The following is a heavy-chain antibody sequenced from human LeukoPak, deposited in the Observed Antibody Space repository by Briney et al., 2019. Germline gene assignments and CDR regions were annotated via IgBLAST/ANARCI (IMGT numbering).Heavy chain of an antibody. V-gene: IGHV4-59*08. CDR2: IYYNGIT. CDR1: GGSISPYN. D-gene: IGHD2-2*02. Sequence: ASETLSLTCSVSGGSISPYNWNWIRQTPGKGLEWIGFIYYNGITKYNPSLEGRVTMSVDTSKNQFSLKLSSVTAADTAVYYCARAIVPTAIGWFDPWGQGTLVTVSS. CDR3: ARAIVPTAIGWFDP. J-gene: IGHJ5*02.